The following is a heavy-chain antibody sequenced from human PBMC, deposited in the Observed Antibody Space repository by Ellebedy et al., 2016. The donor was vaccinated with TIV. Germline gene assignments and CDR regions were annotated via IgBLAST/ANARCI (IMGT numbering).Heavy chain of an antibody. J-gene: IGHJ3*02. Sequence: PGGSLRLSCAASGFTVTTNYMNWVRQAPGKGLEWVSAIGTAGDTYYPGSVKGRFTISRENAKNSLYLQMNSLRAGDTAVYYCARRGYSYGYAFDIWGQGTMVTVSS. D-gene: IGHD5-18*01. CDR1: GFTVTTNY. CDR3: ARRGYSYGYAFDI. V-gene: IGHV3-13*01. CDR2: IGTAGDT.